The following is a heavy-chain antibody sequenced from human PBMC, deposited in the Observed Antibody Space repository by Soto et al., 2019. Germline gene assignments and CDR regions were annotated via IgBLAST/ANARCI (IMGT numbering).Heavy chain of an antibody. J-gene: IGHJ4*02. CDR2: INHSGST. CDR1: GGSFSGYY. Sequence: SETLSLTCAVYGGSFSGYYWSWIRQPPGKGLEWIGEINHSGSTNYNPSLKSRVTISVDTSKNQFSLKLSSVTAADTAVYYCARVSGYSYGYGLGYWGQGTLVTVSS. D-gene: IGHD5-18*01. CDR3: ARVSGYSYGYGLGY. V-gene: IGHV4-34*01.